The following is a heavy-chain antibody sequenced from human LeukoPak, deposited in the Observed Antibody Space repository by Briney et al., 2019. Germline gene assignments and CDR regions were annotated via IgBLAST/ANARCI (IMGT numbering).Heavy chain of an antibody. D-gene: IGHD4-17*01. Sequence: ASVTVSCKASGYTFTVYYMHWVRQAPGQGLEWMGWINPNSGGTNYAQKFQGRVTMTRDTSISTAYMELSRLRSDDTAVYYCARVVTVNDFDYWGQGTLVTVSS. CDR1: GYTFTVYY. V-gene: IGHV1-2*02. CDR3: ARVVTVNDFDY. J-gene: IGHJ4*02. CDR2: INPNSGGT.